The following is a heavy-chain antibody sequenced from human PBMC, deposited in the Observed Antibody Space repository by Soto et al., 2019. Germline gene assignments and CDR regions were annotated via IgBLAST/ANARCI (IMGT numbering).Heavy chain of an antibody. Sequence: QITLKESGPTLVKPTQTLTLTCTFSGFSLSTSGVGVGWIRQPPGKALEWLALIYWDDDKRYSPSLKSRLTITKDTSKNQVVLTMINMDPVDTATYYCAHNNRDKRETVAKRPFFDYWGQGTLVTVSS. J-gene: IGHJ4*02. D-gene: IGHD1-1*01. CDR3: AHNNRDKRETVAKRPFFDY. CDR2: IYWDDDK. CDR1: GFSLSTSGVG. V-gene: IGHV2-5*02.